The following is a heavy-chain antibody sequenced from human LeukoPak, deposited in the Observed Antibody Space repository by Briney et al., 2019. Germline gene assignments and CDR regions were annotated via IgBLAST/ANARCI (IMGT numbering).Heavy chain of an antibody. CDR1: GFTFSDYY. CDR3: ARVFRGSGSYYAIGTFDL. CDR2: ISSSVTTI. V-gene: IGHV3-11*01. Sequence: PGGSLRLSCAASGFTFSDYYMTWIRQVPGKGLEWVSYISSSVTTIYYADSVMGRFTISRDNAKNSMYLQMNSLRAEDTAVYYCARVFRGSGSYYAIGTFDLWGQGTLVTVSS. J-gene: IGHJ5*02. D-gene: IGHD3-10*01.